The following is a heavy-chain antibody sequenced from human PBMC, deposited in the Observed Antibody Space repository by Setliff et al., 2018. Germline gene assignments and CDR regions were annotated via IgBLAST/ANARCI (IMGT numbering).Heavy chain of an antibody. D-gene: IGHD3-22*01. CDR1: GGSISSSSYY. Sequence: SETLSLTCTVSGGSISSSSYYWGWIRQPPGKGLEWIGSIYYSGSTYYNPSLKSRVTISVDTSKNQFSLKLSSVTAADTAVYYCARDRVGLDSSGHSYGYFDLWGRGTLVTVSS. CDR3: ARDRVGLDSSGHSYGYFDL. V-gene: IGHV4-39*07. CDR2: IYYSGST. J-gene: IGHJ2*01.